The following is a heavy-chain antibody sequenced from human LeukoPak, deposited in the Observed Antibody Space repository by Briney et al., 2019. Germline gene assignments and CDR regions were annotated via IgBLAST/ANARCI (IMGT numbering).Heavy chain of an antibody. CDR1: GYTFTGYY. Sequence: ASVKVSCKASGYTFTGYYMHWVRQAPGQGLEWMGWINPNSGGTNYAQKFQGRVTMTRDTFISTAYMELSRLRSDDTAVYYCAREDDPNGAFDIWGQGTMVTVSS. V-gene: IGHV1-2*02. J-gene: IGHJ3*02. CDR2: INPNSGGT. CDR3: AREDDPNGAFDI. D-gene: IGHD1-1*01.